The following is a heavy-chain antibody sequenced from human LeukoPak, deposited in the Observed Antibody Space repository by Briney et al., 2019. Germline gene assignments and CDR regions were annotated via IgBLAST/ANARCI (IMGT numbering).Heavy chain of an antibody. D-gene: IGHD5-12*01. CDR1: GFTFDDYA. J-gene: IGHJ4*02. Sequence: GRSLRLSCAASGFTFDDYAMHWVRQAPGKGLEWVSGISWNSGSIGYADSVKGRFTISRDNAKNSLYLQMNSLRAEDTALYYCAKGSGTIDYWGQGTLVTVSS. V-gene: IGHV3-9*01. CDR3: AKGSGTIDY. CDR2: ISWNSGSI.